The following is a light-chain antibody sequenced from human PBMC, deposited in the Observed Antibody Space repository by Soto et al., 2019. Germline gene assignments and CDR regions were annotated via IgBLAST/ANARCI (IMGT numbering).Light chain of an antibody. J-gene: IGKJ1*01. CDR1: QSVSSN. V-gene: IGKV3-15*01. CDR2: GAS. CDR3: QQYNNWPRWT. Sequence: EIVMTQSPATLSLSPGERATLSCRASQSVSSNLAWYQQKPGQAPRLLIYGASTRATGIPARFSGSGSGTEFTRTISSLQAEDVAVYYWQQYNNWPRWTFGQGTKVEIK.